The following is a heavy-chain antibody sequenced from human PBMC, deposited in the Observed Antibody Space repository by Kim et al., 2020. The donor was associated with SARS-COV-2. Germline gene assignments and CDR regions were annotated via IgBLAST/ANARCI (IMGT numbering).Heavy chain of an antibody. CDR1: GGSISSSSYY. V-gene: IGHV4-39*07. Sequence: SETLSLTCTVSGGSISSSSYYWGWIRQPPGKGLEWIGSIYYSGSTYYNPSLKSRVTISVDTSKNQFSLKLSSVTAADTAVYYCARLDSSYGHWYFDLWGRGTLVTVSS. D-gene: IGHD5-18*01. CDR2: IYYSGST. J-gene: IGHJ2*01. CDR3: ARLDSSYGHWYFDL.